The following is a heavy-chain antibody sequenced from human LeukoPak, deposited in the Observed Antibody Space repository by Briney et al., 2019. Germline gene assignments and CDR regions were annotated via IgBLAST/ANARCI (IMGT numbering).Heavy chain of an antibody. CDR3: ARAFSSGWHEGEGWFDP. Sequence: SETLSLTCTVSGDSISSFHWSWIRQPPGKGLEWIGYIYYSGSTNYNPSLKSRVTTSVDTSKNQFSLKLSSVTAADTAVYYCARAFSSGWHEGEGWFDPWGQGTLVTVSS. J-gene: IGHJ5*02. D-gene: IGHD6-19*01. CDR1: GDSISSFH. CDR2: IYYSGST. V-gene: IGHV4-59*01.